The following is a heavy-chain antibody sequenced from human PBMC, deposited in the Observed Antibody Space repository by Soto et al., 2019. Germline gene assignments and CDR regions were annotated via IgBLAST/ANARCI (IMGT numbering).Heavy chain of an antibody. V-gene: IGHV3-11*05. CDR3: VRETAYYFDY. CDR1: GFTFSGYY. D-gene: IGHD1-1*01. CDR2: ISSSGDRT. Sequence: QVQLVESWGGLVKPGGSLRLSCAASGFTFSGYYMSWIRQAPGKGLECISYISSSGDRTKYADSVKGRFTISRDNAKKSLYLQMNSLRAEDTAVYYCVRETAYYFDYWGQGTLVTVSS. J-gene: IGHJ4*02.